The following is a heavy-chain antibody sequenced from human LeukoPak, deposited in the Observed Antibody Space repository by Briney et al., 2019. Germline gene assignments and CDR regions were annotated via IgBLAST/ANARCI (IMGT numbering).Heavy chain of an antibody. CDR3: ARLEYSSSSWDY. D-gene: IGHD6-6*01. Sequence: ASVKVSCKASGYTFTSYDINWVRQATGQGLEWMGWMNPNSGNTGYAQKFQGRVTMTRNTSIGTAYMELSSLRSEDTAVYYCARLEYSSSSWDYWGQGTLVTVSS. V-gene: IGHV1-8*01. CDR2: MNPNSGNT. CDR1: GYTFTSYD. J-gene: IGHJ4*02.